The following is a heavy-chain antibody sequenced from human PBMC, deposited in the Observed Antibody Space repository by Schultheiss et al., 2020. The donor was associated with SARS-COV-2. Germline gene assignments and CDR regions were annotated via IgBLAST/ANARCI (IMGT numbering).Heavy chain of an antibody. D-gene: IGHD4-11*01. CDR3: AREGYSNYDYYYYYGMDV. V-gene: IGHV3-53*01. Sequence: GGSLRLSCAASGFTVSSYSMNWVRQAPGKGLEWVSVIYSGGSTYYADSVKGRFTISRDNAKNSLYLQMNSLRAEDTAVYYCAREGYSNYDYYYYYGMDVWGQGTTVTVSS. CDR2: IYSGGST. CDR1: GFTVSSYS. J-gene: IGHJ6*02.